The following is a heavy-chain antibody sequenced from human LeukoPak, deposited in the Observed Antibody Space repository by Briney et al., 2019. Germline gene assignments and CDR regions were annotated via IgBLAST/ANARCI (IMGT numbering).Heavy chain of an antibody. V-gene: IGHV4-39*01. J-gene: IGHJ4*02. CDR2: IYYSGST. Sequence: SETLSLTCTVSGGSLSSSSYYWGWIRQPPGKGLEWIGSIYYSGSTYYNPSLRSRVTISVDTSKNQFSLNLSSVTAADTAVYYCARLYYDSSGYYQICYFDYWGQGTLVTVSS. CDR3: ARLYYDSSGYYQICYFDY. D-gene: IGHD3-22*01. CDR1: GGSLSSSSYY.